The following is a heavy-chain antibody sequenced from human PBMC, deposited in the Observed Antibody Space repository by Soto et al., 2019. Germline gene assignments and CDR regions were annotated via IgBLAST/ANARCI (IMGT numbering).Heavy chain of an antibody. CDR1: RGTFSSYA. Sequence: SSAKVSWNASRGTFSSYAISSVRQAPGQGLEWMGGIIPIFGTANYAQKFQGRVTITADKSTSTAYMELSSLRSEDTAVYYCARDTTGTTYYYYYGMDVWGQGTTVTVSS. CDR2: IIPIFGTA. V-gene: IGHV1-69*06. D-gene: IGHD1-1*01. CDR3: ARDTTGTTYYYYYGMDV. J-gene: IGHJ6*02.